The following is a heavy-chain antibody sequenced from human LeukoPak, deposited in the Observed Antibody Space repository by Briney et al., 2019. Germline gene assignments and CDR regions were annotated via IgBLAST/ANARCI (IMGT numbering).Heavy chain of an antibody. J-gene: IGHJ4*02. V-gene: IGHV3-21*01. CDR2: ISSSSSYI. D-gene: IGHD1-26*01. CDR3: ARTWSGSRFDY. CDR1: GFTFDDYS. Sequence: GGSLRLSCAASGFTFDDYSMNWVRQAPGKGLEWVSSISSSSSYIYYADSVKGRFTISRDNAKNSLYLQMNGLRAEDTAVYYCARTWSGSRFDYWGQGTLVTVSS.